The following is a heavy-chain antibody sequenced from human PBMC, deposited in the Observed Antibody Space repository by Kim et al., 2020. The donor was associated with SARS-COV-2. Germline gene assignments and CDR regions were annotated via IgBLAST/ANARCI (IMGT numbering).Heavy chain of an antibody. CDR2: IYHSGTT. J-gene: IGHJ4*02. D-gene: IGHD6-19*01. CDR3: ARSFPRKYDSGWFVDYFDF. V-gene: IGHV4-59*01. Sequence: SETLSLTCTVTGGSLPNFYWSWIRQPPGKALEWIGYIYHSGTTNYNPSLKSRATISVDTSNIQFSLKLSSVTTADTAVYYCARSFPRKYDSGWFVDYFDFWSQGTLVTVSS. CDR1: GGSLPNFY.